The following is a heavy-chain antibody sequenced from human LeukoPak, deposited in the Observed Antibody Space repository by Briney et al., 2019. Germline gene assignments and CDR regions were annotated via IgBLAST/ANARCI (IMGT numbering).Heavy chain of an antibody. J-gene: IGHJ4*02. D-gene: IGHD5-18*01. V-gene: IGHV3-9*01. CDR3: AKALGRYGYYYFDY. Sequence: GGSLRLSCAASGFTFDDYAMHWVRQAPGKGLEWVSGISWNSGSIGYADSVEGRFTISRDNAKNSLYLQMNSLRAEDTALYYCAKALGRYGYYYFDYWGQGTLVTVSS. CDR1: GFTFDDYA. CDR2: ISWNSGSI.